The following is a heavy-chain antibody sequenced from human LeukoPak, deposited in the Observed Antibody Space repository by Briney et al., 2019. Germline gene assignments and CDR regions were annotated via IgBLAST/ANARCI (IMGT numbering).Heavy chain of an antibody. Sequence: ASVKVSCKASGYTFTGYYMHWVRQAPGQGLEWMGWINPNSGGTNYAQKLQGRVTMTTDTSTSTAYMELRNLRSDDTAVYYCARGSGGGEPTDYWGQGTLVTVSS. V-gene: IGHV1-2*02. CDR1: GYTFTGYY. CDR3: ARGSGGGEPTDY. D-gene: IGHD2-21*01. J-gene: IGHJ4*02. CDR2: INPNSGGT.